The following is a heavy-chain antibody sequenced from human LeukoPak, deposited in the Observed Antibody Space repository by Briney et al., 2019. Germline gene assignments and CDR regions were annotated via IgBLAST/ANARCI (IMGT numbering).Heavy chain of an antibody. J-gene: IGHJ4*02. V-gene: IGHV3-20*04. CDR3: ARGWNLVGWYFDY. CDR1: GFTFDDYG. D-gene: IGHD1-7*01. Sequence: GGSLRLSCAASGFTFDDYGMSGVRQAPGKGLEWVSGINWNGGSTGYAHSVKGRFTISRDNAKNSLYLQMKSLRAEDMALYYCARGWNLVGWYFDYWGQGTLVTVSS. CDR2: INWNGGST.